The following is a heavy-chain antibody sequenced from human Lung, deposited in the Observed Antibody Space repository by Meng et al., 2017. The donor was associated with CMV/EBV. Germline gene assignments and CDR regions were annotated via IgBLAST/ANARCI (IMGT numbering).Heavy chain of an antibody. D-gene: IGHD2-2*02. CDR2: IYYSGST. V-gene: IGHV4-30-4*08. J-gene: IGHJ5*02. Sequence: SISSGDYYWSWICQPPGKGLEWIGYIYYSGSTYYNPSLKSRVTISVDTSKNQFSLKLSSVTAADTAVYYCARGYCSSTSCHRWFDPWGQGTLVTVSS. CDR1: SISSGDYY. CDR3: ARGYCSSTSCHRWFDP.